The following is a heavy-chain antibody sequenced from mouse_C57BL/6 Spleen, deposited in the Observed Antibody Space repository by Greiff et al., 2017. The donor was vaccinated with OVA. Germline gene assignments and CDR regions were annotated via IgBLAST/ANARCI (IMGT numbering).Heavy chain of an antibody. CDR1: GFTFSDFY. V-gene: IGHV7-1*01. J-gene: IGHJ4*01. Sequence: EVQGVESGGGLVQSGRSLRLSCATSGFTFSDFYMEWVRQAPGKGLEWIAASRNKANDYTTEYSASVKGRFIVSRDTSQSILYLQMNALRAEDTAIYYCARDALYVYAMDYWGQRTSVTVSS. D-gene: IGHD1-1*01. CDR3: ARDALYVYAMDY. CDR2: SRNKANDYTT.